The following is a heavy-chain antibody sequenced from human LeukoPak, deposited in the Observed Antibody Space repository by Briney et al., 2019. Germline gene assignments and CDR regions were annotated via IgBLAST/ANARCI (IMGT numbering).Heavy chain of an antibody. Sequence: ASVKVSCKASGYTFTGYYMHWVRQAPGQGLEWMGWINPNSGGTNYAQKFQGRVTMTRDTSISTAYMELSRLRSDDTAVYYYAKGDSSSVPQKGPDYWGQGTLVTVSS. V-gene: IGHV1-2*02. CDR2: INPNSGGT. CDR1: GYTFTGYY. J-gene: IGHJ4*02. D-gene: IGHD6-13*01. CDR3: AKGDSSSVPQKGPDY.